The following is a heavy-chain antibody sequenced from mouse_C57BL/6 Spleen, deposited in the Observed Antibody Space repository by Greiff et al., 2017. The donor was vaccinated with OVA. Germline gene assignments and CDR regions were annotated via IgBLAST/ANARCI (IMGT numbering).Heavy chain of an antibody. CDR1: GYTFTSYW. CDR3: ARRGYGAMDY. V-gene: IGHV1-69*01. Sequence: QVQLQQSGAELVMPGASVKLSCKASGYTFTSYWMHWVKQRPGQGLEWIGEIDPSDSYTNYNQKFKGKSTLTVDKSSSTAYMQLSSLTSEDSAVYYCARRGYGAMDYWGQGTSVTVSS. D-gene: IGHD2-2*01. CDR2: IDPSDSYT. J-gene: IGHJ4*01.